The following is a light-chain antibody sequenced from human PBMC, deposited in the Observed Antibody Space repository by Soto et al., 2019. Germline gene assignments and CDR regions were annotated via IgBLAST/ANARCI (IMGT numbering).Light chain of an antibody. V-gene: IGLV2-18*01. Sequence: QSVLTQPPSVSGSPGQSVTISCTGTSTDFVSYNRVSWYQQPPGTAPKLIIYEASNRPSGVPDRFSGYKSGNTASLTISGLQAADEADYYCSLYTSENTYVFGPGTKVTGL. J-gene: IGLJ1*01. CDR1: STDFVSYNR. CDR2: EAS. CDR3: SLYTSENTYV.